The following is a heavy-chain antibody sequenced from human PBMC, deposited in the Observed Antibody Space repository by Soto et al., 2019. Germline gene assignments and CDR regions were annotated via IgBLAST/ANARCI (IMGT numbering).Heavy chain of an antibody. CDR2: INSDTKTI. D-gene: IGHD6-19*01. V-gene: IGHV3-48*02. CDR3: ARSVEGHFDY. J-gene: IGHJ4*02. Sequence: EVQLVESGGDLVQRGGSLRLSCVASGFTFSVYSMNWVRQAPGKGLEWFSYINSDTKTIKYADSVKGRFTISRDDAKNSVYLQMNSLRDEDTAVYYCARSVEGHFDYWGQGTVVTVSS. CDR1: GFTFSVYS.